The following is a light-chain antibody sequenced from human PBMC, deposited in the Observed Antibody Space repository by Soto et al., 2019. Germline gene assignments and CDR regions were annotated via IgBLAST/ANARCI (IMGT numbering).Light chain of an antibody. CDR2: GAS. J-gene: IGKJ4*01. CDR1: RDISNS. CDR3: QQTSALPRS. Sequence: DIQMTQSPSSVSASVGDRLTITCRASRDISNSLAWYQQTPGKAPKLLLRGASSLHRGVPSRFSGGGAGTEFTLTISSLQPEDFATYYCQQTSALPRSFGEGTKVDVK. V-gene: IGKV1-12*01.